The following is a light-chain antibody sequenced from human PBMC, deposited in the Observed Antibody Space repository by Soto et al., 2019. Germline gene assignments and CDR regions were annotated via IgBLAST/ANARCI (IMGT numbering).Light chain of an antibody. V-gene: IGKV1-33*01. J-gene: IGKJ2*01. Sequence: DIQMTQSPSSLSASVGDRVTITCQASQDIRKYLNWYQQKPGKAPKLLIYDASNLETGVPSRVSGSGSGTAFTFTISSLQPEDIATYYCQQYDTLPMYTFGQGTKLEIK. CDR1: QDIRKY. CDR2: DAS. CDR3: QQYDTLPMYT.